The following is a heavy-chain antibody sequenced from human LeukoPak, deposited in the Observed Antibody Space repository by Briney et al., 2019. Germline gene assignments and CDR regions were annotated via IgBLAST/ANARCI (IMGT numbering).Heavy chain of an antibody. Sequence: PGGSLRLSCTASGFTFSSYDMHWVRQDKGQGLEWVSAISTAGDPYYLGSVKGRFTISRENAKNSFYLQMNSLRAEDTAVYYCAGQARPGSAEGAFDIWGQGTMVTVSS. J-gene: IGHJ3*02. CDR1: GFTFSSYD. D-gene: IGHD2-2*01. V-gene: IGHV3-13*05. CDR3: AGQARPGSAEGAFDI. CDR2: ISTAGDP.